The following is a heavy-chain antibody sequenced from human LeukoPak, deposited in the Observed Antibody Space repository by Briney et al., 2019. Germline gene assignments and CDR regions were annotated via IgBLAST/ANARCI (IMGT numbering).Heavy chain of an antibody. CDR2: MNPNSGNT. J-gene: IGHJ4*02. CDR1: GYTFTSSD. D-gene: IGHD6-13*01. CDR3: ARDSAAAGIVDY. Sequence: GASVKVSCKASGYTFTSSDINWVRQATGQGLEWMGWMNPNSGNTGYAQKFQGRVTMTRNTSISTAYMELSSLRSEDTAVYYCARDSAAAGIVDYWGQGTLVTVSS. V-gene: IGHV1-8*01.